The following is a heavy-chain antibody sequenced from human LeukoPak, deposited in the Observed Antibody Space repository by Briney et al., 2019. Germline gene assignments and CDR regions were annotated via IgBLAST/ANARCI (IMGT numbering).Heavy chain of an antibody. CDR1: GFTVSSNY. CDR3: AREVADYYYGMTS. J-gene: IGHJ6*02. CDR2: IYSGGST. Sequence: GGSLRLSCAASGFTVSSNYMSWVRQAPGKGLEWVSVIYSGGSTYYADSVKGRFTISRDNSKNTLYLQMNSLRAEDTAVYYCAREVADYYYGMTSGAKGPRSPSP. D-gene: IGHD2-15*01. V-gene: IGHV3-66*02.